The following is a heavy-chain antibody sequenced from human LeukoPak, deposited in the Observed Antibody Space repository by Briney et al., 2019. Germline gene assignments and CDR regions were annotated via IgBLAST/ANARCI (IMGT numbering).Heavy chain of an antibody. D-gene: IGHD6-13*01. V-gene: IGHV3-23*01. J-gene: IGHJ4*02. Sequence: GGSLRLSCVASGVTLSNYATSWARQAPGKGLEWVSAISANGGGTYYADSVKGRFTISRDNSKNTLYLQMNSLRAEDTAVYYCAKGSSPFDYWGQGTLVTVSS. CDR1: GVTLSNYA. CDR2: ISANGGGT. CDR3: AKGSSPFDY.